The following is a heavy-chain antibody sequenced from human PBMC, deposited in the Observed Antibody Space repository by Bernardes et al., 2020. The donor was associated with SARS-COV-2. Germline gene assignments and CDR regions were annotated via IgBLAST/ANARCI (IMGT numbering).Heavy chain of an antibody. D-gene: IGHD1-26*01. Sequence: GSLCLTCAASGLVFRRYWMHWVRPAPGKGLVLVSRINIHGSSTIYADSVKGRFTISRDNAKNRLYLQMNSLRVEDTAVYYCARDAYSGSYYDNWGQGTLVTVSS. J-gene: IGHJ4*02. CDR1: GLVFRRYW. CDR2: INIHGSST. CDR3: ARDAYSGSYYDN. V-gene: IGHV3-74*01.